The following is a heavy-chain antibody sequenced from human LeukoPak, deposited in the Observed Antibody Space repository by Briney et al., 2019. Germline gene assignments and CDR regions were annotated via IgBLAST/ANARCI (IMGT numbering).Heavy chain of an antibody. Sequence: PGGSLRLSCAASGFTFSNYWMHWVRQAPGKGLVWVSRINSDGSTTTYADSVKGRFTISRGNAKNTLYLQMNSLRAEDTAVYYCARSRVEMATSLLDYWGQGTLVTVSS. CDR1: GFTFSNYW. CDR3: ARSRVEMATSLLDY. D-gene: IGHD5-24*01. V-gene: IGHV3-74*01. CDR2: INSDGSTT. J-gene: IGHJ4*02.